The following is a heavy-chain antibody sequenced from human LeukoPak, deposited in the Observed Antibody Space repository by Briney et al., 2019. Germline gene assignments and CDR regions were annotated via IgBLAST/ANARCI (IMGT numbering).Heavy chain of an antibody. CDR1: GYTFTDVY. CDR3: AITSVTYSGYDLYEY. Sequence: ASVKVSCKASGYTFTDVYTHWVQQAPGKGLEWMGRIDPEDGETMYSETFQGRVTITADTSRDTAYMELRSTDTAVYYCAITSVTYSGYDLYEYWGQGTLVTVSS. CDR2: IDPEDGET. V-gene: IGHV1-69-2*01. D-gene: IGHD5-12*01. J-gene: IGHJ4*02.